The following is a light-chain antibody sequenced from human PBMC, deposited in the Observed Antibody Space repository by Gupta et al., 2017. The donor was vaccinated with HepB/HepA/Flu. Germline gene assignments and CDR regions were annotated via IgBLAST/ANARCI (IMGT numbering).Light chain of an antibody. CDR1: SLRSYY. V-gene: IGLV3-19*01. CDR3: NSRDSSGNDLGV. CDR2: GKN. Sequence: SSALTQDPAVSVALGQTVRITCQGDSLRSYYASWYQQKPGQAPVLVIYGKNNRPSGIPDRFSGSSSGNTASLTITGAQAEDEADDYCNSRDSSGNDLGVFGGGTKLTVL. J-gene: IGLJ2*01.